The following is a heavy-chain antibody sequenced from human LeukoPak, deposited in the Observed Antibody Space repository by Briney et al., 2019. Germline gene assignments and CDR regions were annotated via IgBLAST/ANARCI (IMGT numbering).Heavy chain of an antibody. J-gene: IGHJ4*02. CDR1: GFTFSSYS. V-gene: IGHV3-48*01. CDR2: ISSSSSTI. Sequence: GGSLRPTCAASGFTFSSYSMNWVRQAPGKGLEWVSYISSSSSTIYYADSVKGRFTISRDNAKNSLYLQMNSLRAEDTAVYYCARCYYDSSGYCTFDYWGQGTLVTVSS. D-gene: IGHD3-22*01. CDR3: ARCYYDSSGYCTFDY.